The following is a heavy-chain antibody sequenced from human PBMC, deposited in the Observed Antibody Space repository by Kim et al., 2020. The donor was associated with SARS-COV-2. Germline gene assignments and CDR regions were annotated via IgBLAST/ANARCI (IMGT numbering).Heavy chain of an antibody. Sequence: PSLTSRVTISVDTSKNPFSLKLSSVTAADTAVYYCARDQDYGDSTGAFDIWGQGTMVTVSS. V-gene: IGHV4-31*02. D-gene: IGHD4-17*01. J-gene: IGHJ3*02. CDR3: ARDQDYGDSTGAFDI.